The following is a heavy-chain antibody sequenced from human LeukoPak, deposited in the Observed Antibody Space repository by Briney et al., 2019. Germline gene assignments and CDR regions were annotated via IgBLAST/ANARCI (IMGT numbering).Heavy chain of an antibody. J-gene: IGHJ4*02. CDR1: GGSISSYY. Sequence: SETLSLTCTVSGGSISSYYWSWIRQPPGKGLEWIGEIYHSGSTNYNPSLKSRVTISVDKSKNQFSLKLSSVTAADTAVYYCARDRKLGVIRGFDYWGQGTLVTVSS. CDR3: ARDRKLGVIRGFDY. D-gene: IGHD3-10*01. CDR2: IYHSGST. V-gene: IGHV4-59*12.